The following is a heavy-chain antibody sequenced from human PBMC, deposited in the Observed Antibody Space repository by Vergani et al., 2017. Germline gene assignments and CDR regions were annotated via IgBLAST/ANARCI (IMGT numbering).Heavy chain of an antibody. J-gene: IGHJ5*02. CDR2: ISAYNGNT. V-gene: IGHV1-18*01. D-gene: IGHD3-10*01. CDR3: SREFRATMVRGVIES. Sequence: QVQLVQSGAEVKKPGASVKVSCKASGYTFTSYGISWVRQAPGQGLEWMGWISAYNGNTNYAQKLQGRVTMTTDTSTSTAYMELRSLRSEDTAVYYCSREFRATMVRGVIESWGQGTLVIVSS. CDR1: GYTFTSYG.